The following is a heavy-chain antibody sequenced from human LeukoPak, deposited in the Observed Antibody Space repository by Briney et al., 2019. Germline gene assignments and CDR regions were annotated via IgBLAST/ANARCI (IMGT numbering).Heavy chain of an antibody. CDR2: ISGSDGST. CDR1: GFTFSSYG. V-gene: IGHV3-23*01. D-gene: IGHD2-15*01. J-gene: IGHJ4*02. CDR3: AKGRGYCTGGSCYSDY. Sequence: EPGGSLRLSCAASGFTFSSYGMHWVRQAPGKGLEWASTISGSDGSTYYADSVKGRFTISRDNSKNTLYLQMNSLRVEDTAIYYCAKGRGYCTGGSCYSDYWGQGTLVTVSS.